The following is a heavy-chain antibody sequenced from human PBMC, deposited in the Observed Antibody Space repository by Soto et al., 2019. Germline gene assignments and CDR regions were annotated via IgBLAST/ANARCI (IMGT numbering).Heavy chain of an antibody. V-gene: IGHV3-23*01. D-gene: IGHD4-4*01. Sequence: GGSLRLSCAASGFTFSSYAMSWVRQAPGKGLEWVSAISGSGGSTYYADSVKGRFTISRDNSKNTLYLQMNSLRAEDTAVYYCARAFNYAPYNWFDPWGQGTLVTVSS. CDR1: GFTFSSYA. CDR3: ARAFNYAPYNWFDP. J-gene: IGHJ5*02. CDR2: ISGSGGST.